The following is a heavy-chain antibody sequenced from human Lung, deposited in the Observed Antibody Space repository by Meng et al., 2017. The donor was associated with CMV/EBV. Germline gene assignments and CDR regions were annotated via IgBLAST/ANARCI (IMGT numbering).Heavy chain of an antibody. CDR3: AKVPRFYSYYGLDV. J-gene: IGHJ6*02. CDR1: GYTLSELS. Sequence: ASVKVSXKVSGYTLSELSMHWVRQAPGKGLEWMGGFDPEDGEAIYAQKFQGRVTMTEDTSTDTAYMELSSLRSDDTAVYYCAKVPRFYSYYGLDVWGQGTTVTVFS. CDR2: FDPEDGEA. V-gene: IGHV1-24*01. D-gene: IGHD3-10*01.